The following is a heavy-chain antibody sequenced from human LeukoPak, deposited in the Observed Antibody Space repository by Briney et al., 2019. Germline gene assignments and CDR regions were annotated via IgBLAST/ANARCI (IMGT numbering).Heavy chain of an antibody. V-gene: IGHV1-2*02. CDR2: INPNSGGT. D-gene: IGHD4-17*01. Sequence: ASVKVSCKASGYTFTGYYMHWVRQAPGQGLEWMGWINPNSGGTNYAQKFQGRVTMTRDTSISTAYMELSRLRSDDTAVYYCARVTVTTWFGLGYWGQGTLVTVSS. CDR1: GYTFTGYY. J-gene: IGHJ4*02. CDR3: ARVTVTTWFGLGY.